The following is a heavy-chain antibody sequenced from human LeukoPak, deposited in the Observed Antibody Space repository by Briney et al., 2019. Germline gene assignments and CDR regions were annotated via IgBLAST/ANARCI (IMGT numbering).Heavy chain of an antibody. V-gene: IGHV4-59*01. Sequence: SETLSLTCTVSGGSISSYYWNWIRQPPGKGLEWIGYIYYSGSTNYNPSLKSRVTISVDTSKNQFSLKLSSVTAADTAVYYCARDRYYDSGSYYNWGQGTLVTVFS. CDR3: ARDRYYDSGSYYN. CDR1: GGSISSYY. J-gene: IGHJ4*02. CDR2: IYYSGST. D-gene: IGHD3-10*01.